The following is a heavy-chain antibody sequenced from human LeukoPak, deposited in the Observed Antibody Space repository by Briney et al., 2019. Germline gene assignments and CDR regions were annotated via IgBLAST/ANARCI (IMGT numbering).Heavy chain of an antibody. J-gene: IGHJ4*02. CDR2: ISGSGGST. D-gene: IGHD3-3*01. Sequence: PGGSLRLSCAASGFTFSSYAMSWVRQAPGKGLEWVSAISGSGGSTYYADSAKGRFTISRDNSKNTLYLQMNSLRAEDTAVYYCAVSRAIFGVVIDYWGQGTLVTVSS. V-gene: IGHV3-23*01. CDR1: GFTFSSYA. CDR3: AVSRAIFGVVIDY.